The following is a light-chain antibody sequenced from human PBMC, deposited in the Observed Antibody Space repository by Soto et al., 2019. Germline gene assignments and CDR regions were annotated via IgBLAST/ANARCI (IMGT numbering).Light chain of an antibody. CDR3: QQYNNWPPT. J-gene: IGKJ1*01. CDR1: QSVSSN. V-gene: IGKV3-15*01. Sequence: IVMTQSKATLSVSPCGRCALFCRASQSVSSNLAWYQQKPGQAPRLLIYGASTRATGIPARFSGSGFGTEFTLSISSLQSEDFAVYYCQQYNNWPPTFGQGTKVDIK. CDR2: GAS.